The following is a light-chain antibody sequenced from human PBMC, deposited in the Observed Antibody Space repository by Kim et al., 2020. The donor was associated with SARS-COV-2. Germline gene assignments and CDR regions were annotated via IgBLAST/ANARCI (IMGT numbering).Light chain of an antibody. CDR3: QHYNSYPYT. CDR2: QAS. Sequence: ASVGDRVTSSCRASQNIGTYLAWYQHKPWKAPTLLVYQASSLESGVPSRFSGSGSETEFILTISSLQPDDFATYYCQHYNSYPYTFGQGTKLEI. J-gene: IGKJ2*01. CDR1: QNIGTY. V-gene: IGKV1-5*03.